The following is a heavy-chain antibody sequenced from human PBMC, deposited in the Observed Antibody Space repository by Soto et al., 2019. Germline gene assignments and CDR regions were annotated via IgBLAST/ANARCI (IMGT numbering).Heavy chain of an antibody. CDR3: ARVVVTASYYYAMDV. Sequence: QVQLQESGPGLVETSQTLSLICTVSGGSISSGGYYWSWIRQHPGKGLEWIAYIYYSGNTFYNPSLQRRVTISVATSKNPFSLKLSSVTAADTAVYYCARVVVTASYYYAMDVWGQGTTVTVSS. J-gene: IGHJ6*02. CDR1: GGSISSGGYY. CDR2: IYYSGNT. V-gene: IGHV4-31*03. D-gene: IGHD2-15*01.